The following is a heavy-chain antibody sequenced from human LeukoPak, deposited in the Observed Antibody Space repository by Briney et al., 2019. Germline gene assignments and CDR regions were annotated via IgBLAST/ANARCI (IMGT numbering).Heavy chain of an antibody. D-gene: IGHD6-19*01. V-gene: IGHV3-23*01. CDR1: GFTFGNSA. J-gene: IGHJ4*02. CDR2: LSGSGITT. Sequence: PGGSLRLSCAASGFTFGNSAMSWVRQAPGKGLEWVSTLSGSGITTYYADSVKGRLTISRDNSKNTLYLQMNSLRAEDTAVYYCAKGIYSSGWSYFDYWGQGTLVTVSS. CDR3: AKGIYSSGWSYFDY.